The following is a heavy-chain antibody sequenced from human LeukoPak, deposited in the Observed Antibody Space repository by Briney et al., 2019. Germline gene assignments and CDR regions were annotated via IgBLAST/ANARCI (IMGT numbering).Heavy chain of an antibody. Sequence: SETLSLTCTVSGGSISSHYWSWIRQPPGKGLEWIGYTYYSGSTNYNPSLKSRVTISVDTSKNQFSLKLSSVTAADTAVYYCARSVEGYCRGGSCYSYSYYMDVWGKGTTVTVSS. D-gene: IGHD2-15*01. CDR2: TYYSGST. CDR1: GGSISSHY. J-gene: IGHJ6*03. V-gene: IGHV4-59*11. CDR3: ARSVEGYCRGGSCYSYSYYMDV.